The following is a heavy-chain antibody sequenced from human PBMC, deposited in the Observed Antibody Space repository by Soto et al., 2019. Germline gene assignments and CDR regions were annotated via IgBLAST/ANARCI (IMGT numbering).Heavy chain of an antibody. CDR1: GGSISSSSYY. Sequence: HSETLSLTCTVSGGSISSSSYYWGWIRQPPGKGLEWIGSIYYSGSTYYNPSLKSRVTISVDTSKNQFSLKLSSVTAADTAVYYCARGDKVVAEITGNWFDPWGQGTLVTVSS. V-gene: IGHV4-39*07. D-gene: IGHD5-12*01. CDR3: ARGDKVVAEITGNWFDP. CDR2: IYYSGST. J-gene: IGHJ5*02.